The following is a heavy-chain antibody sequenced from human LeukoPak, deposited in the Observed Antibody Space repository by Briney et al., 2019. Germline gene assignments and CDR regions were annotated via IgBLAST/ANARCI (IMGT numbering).Heavy chain of an antibody. V-gene: IGHV3-48*04. Sequence: PGGSLRLSCAASGFTFSSYSMNWVRQAPGKGLEWVSHIGRGTTYADSVKGRFTTSRDNAKNSVYLLMNSLRAEDTAVYYCARDAPAGGKPEYFFDYWGQGTLVTVSS. CDR3: ARDAPAGGKPEYFFDY. CDR1: GFTFSSYS. CDR2: IGRGTT. J-gene: IGHJ4*02.